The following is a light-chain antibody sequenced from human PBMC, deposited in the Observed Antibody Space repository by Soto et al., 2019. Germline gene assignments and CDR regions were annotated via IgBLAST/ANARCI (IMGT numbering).Light chain of an antibody. CDR1: SSDVGGYNY. V-gene: IGLV2-14*01. J-gene: IGLJ2*01. CDR2: DVS. CDR3: SSYTSSSTVRVV. Sequence: QSALTQPASVSGSPGQSITISCTGTSSDVGGYNYVSWYQQHPGKAPKLMIYDVSNRHSGVSNRFSGSKSGNTASLTISGLQAEDEADYYCSSYTSSSTVRVVFGGGTKLTVL.